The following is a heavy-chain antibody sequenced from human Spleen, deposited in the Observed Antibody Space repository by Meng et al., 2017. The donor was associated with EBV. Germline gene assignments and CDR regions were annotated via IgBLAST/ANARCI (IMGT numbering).Heavy chain of an antibody. CDR2: ISYSGST. V-gene: IGHV4-39*07. D-gene: IGHD6-13*01. CDR1: GGSISSSDYY. Sequence: QAQLQESGPGLVTPAGTLSLTCTVAGGSISSSDYYWGWIRQSPGKGMEWIGSISYSGSTYYNTTLKSRVTISVDTSKNQFSLKLTSVTAADTAVYYCARAWYSSSWTEYFQHWGQGTLVTVSS. J-gene: IGHJ1*01. CDR3: ARAWYSSSWTEYFQH.